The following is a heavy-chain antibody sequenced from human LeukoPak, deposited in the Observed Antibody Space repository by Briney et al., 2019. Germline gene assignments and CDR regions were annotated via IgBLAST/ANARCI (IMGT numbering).Heavy chain of an antibody. CDR3: ANAGSGYYYYGSGSYYKDYYYMDV. J-gene: IGHJ6*03. D-gene: IGHD3-10*01. Sequence: PGGSLRLSCAASGFTFSSYAMSWVRQAPGKGLEWVSAISGSGGSTYYADSVKGRFTISRDNSKNTLYLQMSSQRAEDTAVYYCANAGSGYYYYGSGSYYKDYYYMDVWGKGTTVTVSS. CDR2: ISGSGGST. CDR1: GFTFSSYA. V-gene: IGHV3-23*01.